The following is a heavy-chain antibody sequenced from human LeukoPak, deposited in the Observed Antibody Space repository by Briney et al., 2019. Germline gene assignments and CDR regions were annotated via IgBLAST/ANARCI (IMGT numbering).Heavy chain of an antibody. Sequence: GASVKVSCKASGGTFSSYAISWVRQAPGQGLEWMGGIIPIFGTANYAQKFQGRVTITADKSTSTAYMELSSLRSEDTAVYYCARVTWRNYYLDYWGQGTLVTVSS. J-gene: IGHJ4*02. CDR1: GGTFSSYA. V-gene: IGHV1-69*06. D-gene: IGHD3-3*01. CDR2: IIPIFGTA. CDR3: ARVTWRNYYLDY.